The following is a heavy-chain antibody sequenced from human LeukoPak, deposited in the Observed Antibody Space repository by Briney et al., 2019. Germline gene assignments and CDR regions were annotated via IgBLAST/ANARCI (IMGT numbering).Heavy chain of an antibody. CDR1: GGSISGGSYY. D-gene: IGHD3-3*01. V-gene: IGHV4-61*02. CDR3: ARATPFWSGYYTAFDI. Sequence: PSQTLTLTCTVSGGSISGGSYYWSWIRQPAWKGLEWIGRIYTSGSTNYNPSLKSRVTISVDTSKNQFSLKLSSVTAADTAVYYCARATPFWSGYYTAFDIWGQGTMVTVSS. CDR2: IYTSGST. J-gene: IGHJ3*02.